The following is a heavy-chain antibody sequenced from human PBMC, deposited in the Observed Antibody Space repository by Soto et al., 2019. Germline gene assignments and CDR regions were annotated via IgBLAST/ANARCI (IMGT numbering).Heavy chain of an antibody. Sequence: SETLSLTCDVSGASITTYYWSRIGQAPGKGLEWIGNVYHTGTTDYNSSLKSRVTISVDTSKNQFSLNMNSVTAAGTAVYYCARRLFGSGWTLDSWGQGALVTVSS. V-gene: IGHV4-59*01. CDR2: VYHTGTT. D-gene: IGHD6-19*01. J-gene: IGHJ4*02. CDR1: GASITTYY. CDR3: ARRLFGSGWTLDS.